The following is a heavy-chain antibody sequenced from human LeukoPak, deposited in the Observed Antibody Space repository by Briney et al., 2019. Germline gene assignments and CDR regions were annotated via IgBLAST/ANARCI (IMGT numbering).Heavy chain of an antibody. CDR2: IIPIFGTA. CDR3: ARGEEQQLDYYYYYGMDV. J-gene: IGHJ6*02. D-gene: IGHD6-13*01. Sequence: SVKVSCKASGGTFSSYAISWVRQAPGQGLEWMGGIIPIFGTANYAQKFQGRVTITADESTSTAHMELSSLRSEDTAVYYCARGEEQQLDYYYYYGMDVWGQGTTVTVSS. V-gene: IGHV1-69*13. CDR1: GGTFSSYA.